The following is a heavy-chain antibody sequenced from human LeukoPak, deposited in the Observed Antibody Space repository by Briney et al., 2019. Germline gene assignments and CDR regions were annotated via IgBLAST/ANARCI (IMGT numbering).Heavy chain of an antibody. CDR1: GGSIISSY. CDR2: INHSGST. J-gene: IGHJ6*03. Sequence: SQTLSITCTVSGGSIISSYWSWIRQLPGQGLDCMGEINHSGSTNYNPSLKSRVTISVDTSKNQFSLKLSSVTAADTAVYYCARLKSGWYLSYYYIDVWGKGTTVTVSS. D-gene: IGHD6-19*01. CDR3: ARLKSGWYLSYYYIDV. V-gene: IGHV4-34*01.